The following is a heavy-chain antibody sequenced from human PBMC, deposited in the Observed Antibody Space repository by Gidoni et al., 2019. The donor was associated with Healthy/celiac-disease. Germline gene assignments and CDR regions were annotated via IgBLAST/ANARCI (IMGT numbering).Heavy chain of an antibody. CDR1: GFVFSTYG. CDR2: MRNNGVSI. V-gene: IGHV3-23*01. D-gene: IGHD2-8*02. Sequence: EVQLLESGGGLVPPGGSLCLYWAASGFVFSTYGMSWVRQAPGKGLGWVSSMRNNGVSIYYADSVKGRFTISRDNSKNTLHLQMNSLRAEDTAVYYCAKLKAEVTVSDWFDPWGQGTLVTVSS. J-gene: IGHJ5*02. CDR3: AKLKAEVTVSDWFDP.